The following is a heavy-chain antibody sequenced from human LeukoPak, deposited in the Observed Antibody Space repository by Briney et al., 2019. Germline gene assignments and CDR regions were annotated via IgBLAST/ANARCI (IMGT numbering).Heavy chain of an antibody. CDR1: GYTFIGYY. Sequence: ASGKVSCKASGYTFIGYYMHWVRQAPGQGLKWMGWINPNSGDTNYAQKFQGRVTMTSDTSIPTAYMELSRLRSDDTAVYYCARVVVGNYFLDYWGQGTLVTVSS. D-gene: IGHD1-26*01. CDR2: INPNSGDT. J-gene: IGHJ4*02. V-gene: IGHV1-2*02. CDR3: ARVVVGNYFLDY.